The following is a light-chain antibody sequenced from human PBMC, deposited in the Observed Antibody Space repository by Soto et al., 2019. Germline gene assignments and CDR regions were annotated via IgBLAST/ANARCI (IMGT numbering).Light chain of an antibody. V-gene: IGKV3-20*01. J-gene: IGKJ4*01. CDR1: QSVSSSY. CDR2: GAS. Sequence: EIVLTQSPGTLSLSPGERATLSCRASQSVSSSYLAWYQQKPGQAPRLLIYGASSRATGIPDRFSGSRSGTDFTLTISRLEPEDFAVYYCQQYGSSPTFGGGTKVESK. CDR3: QQYGSSPT.